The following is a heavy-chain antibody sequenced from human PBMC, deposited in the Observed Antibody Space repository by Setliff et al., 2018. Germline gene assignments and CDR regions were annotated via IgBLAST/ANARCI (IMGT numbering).Heavy chain of an antibody. V-gene: IGHV4-4*07. J-gene: IGHJ4*03. Sequence: SETLSLTCNVSGDSMNDNHWTWIRQSAGKGLEWLGQIYSKGSMNYNPSLKSRVTISADSSKSQFFLRLTSVTAADTAIYYCARGDSSGNNYPVLDYWGQGTMVTVSS. CDR1: GDSMNDNH. CDR2: IYSKGSM. CDR3: ARGDSSGNNYPVLDY. D-gene: IGHD5-18*01.